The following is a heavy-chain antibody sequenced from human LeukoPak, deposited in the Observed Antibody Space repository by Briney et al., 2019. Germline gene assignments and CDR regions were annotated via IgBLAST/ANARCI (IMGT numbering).Heavy chain of an antibody. CDR2: IYPGDSDT. D-gene: IGHD2-21*02. V-gene: IGHV5-51*01. CDR1: GYSFSSYW. J-gene: IGHJ4*02. CDR3: ARRAYCGGDCYSDY. Sequence: GESLKISCKGSGYSFSSYWIGWVRQLPGKGLEWMGIIYPGDSDTRYSPSFQGQVTISADKSVSTAYLQWSSLRASDTAMYYCARRAYCGGDCYSDYWGQGTLVTVSS.